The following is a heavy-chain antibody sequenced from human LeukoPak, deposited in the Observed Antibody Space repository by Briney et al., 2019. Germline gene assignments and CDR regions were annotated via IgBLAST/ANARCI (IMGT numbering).Heavy chain of an antibody. J-gene: IGHJ4*02. CDR2: IYYSGST. D-gene: IGHD2-21*02. CDR3: ARSIGVVTAFDY. CDR1: GGSISSGGYY. V-gene: IGHV4-61*08. Sequence: PSQTLSLTCAVSGGSISSGGYYWSWIRQPPGKGLEWIGYIYYSGSTNYNPSLKSRVTISVDTSKNQFSLKLSSVTAADTAVYYCARSIGVVTAFDYWGQGTLVTVSS.